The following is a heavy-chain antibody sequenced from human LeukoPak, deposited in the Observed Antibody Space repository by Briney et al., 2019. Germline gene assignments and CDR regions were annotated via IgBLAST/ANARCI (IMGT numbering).Heavy chain of an antibody. J-gene: IGHJ2*01. CDR3: ARMAAAGTWYFDL. V-gene: IGHV1-46*01. Sequence: ASVKVSCKASGYTFTAYYVHWVRQAPGQGLEWMGIINPNSGSTTYSQKFQGRVTMTRDTSTSTVYMELSSLRSEGTAVYYCARMAAAGTWYFDLWGRGTLVTVSS. CDR1: GYTFTAYY. CDR2: INPNSGST. D-gene: IGHD6-13*01.